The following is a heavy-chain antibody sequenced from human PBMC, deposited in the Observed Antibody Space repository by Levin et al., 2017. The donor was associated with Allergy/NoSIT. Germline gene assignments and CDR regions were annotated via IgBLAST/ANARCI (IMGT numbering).Heavy chain of an antibody. V-gene: IGHV1-18*01. CDR3: ARASSGWYGHYYYNMDV. Sequence: ASVKVSCKTSSYIFTNYGITWVRQAPGQGLEWMGWISGYNGNTNYAQKLQGRVTMTTDTSTSTAYMELRSLRFDDTAAYYCARASSGWYGHYYYNMDVWGKGTTVTVSS. CDR1: SYIFTNYG. CDR2: ISGYNGNT. D-gene: IGHD6-19*01. J-gene: IGHJ6*03.